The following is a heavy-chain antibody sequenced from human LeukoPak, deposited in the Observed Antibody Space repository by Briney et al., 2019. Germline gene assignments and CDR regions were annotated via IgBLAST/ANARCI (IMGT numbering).Heavy chain of an antibody. V-gene: IGHV4-59*08. D-gene: IGHD3-3*01. CDR3: ARQIPLLSNYDFWSGYQTAYYFDY. CDR1: GGSISSYY. Sequence: SETLSLTCTVSGGSISSYYWSWIRQPPGKGLEWIGYIYYSGSTNYNPSLKSRVTISVDTSKNQFSLKLRSVTAADTAVYYCARQIPLLSNYDFWSGYQTAYYFDYWGQGTLVTVSS. J-gene: IGHJ4*02. CDR2: IYYSGST.